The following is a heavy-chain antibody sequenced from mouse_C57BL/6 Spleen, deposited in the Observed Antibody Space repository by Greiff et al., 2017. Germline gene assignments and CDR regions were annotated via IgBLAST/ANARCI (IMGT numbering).Heavy chain of an antibody. Sequence: VQLQQSGAELVKPGASVKVSCKASGYTFTSYWMHWVKQRPGQGLEWIGRIHPSDSDTNYNQKFKGKATLTVDKSSSKAYRPLSSLTSEDSAVYYCAIYDGYLYYAMDYWGQGTSVTVSS. J-gene: IGHJ4*01. CDR1: GYTFTSYW. CDR3: AIYDGYLYYAMDY. V-gene: IGHV1-74*01. D-gene: IGHD2-3*01. CDR2: IHPSDSDT.